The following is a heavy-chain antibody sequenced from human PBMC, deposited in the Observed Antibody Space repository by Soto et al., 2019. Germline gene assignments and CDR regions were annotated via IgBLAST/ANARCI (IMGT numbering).Heavy chain of an antibody. CDR3: ARVDFWSGPGGFDP. Sequence: PSETLSLTCTVSGGSISSGDYYWSWIRQPPGKGLEWIGYIYYSGSTYYNPSLKSRVTISVDTSKNQFSLKLSSVTAADTAVYYCARVDFWSGPGGFDPWGQGTLVTVSS. J-gene: IGHJ5*02. D-gene: IGHD3-3*01. CDR1: GGSISSGDYY. CDR2: IYYSGST. V-gene: IGHV4-30-4*01.